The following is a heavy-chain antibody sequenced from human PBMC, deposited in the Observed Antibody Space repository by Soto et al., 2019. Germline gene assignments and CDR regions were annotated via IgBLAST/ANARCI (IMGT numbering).Heavy chain of an antibody. CDR2: ISGSVGST. CDR1: GFTFSSYA. J-gene: IGHJ4*02. Sequence: GGSLRLSCAASGFTFSSYAMSWVRQAPGKGLEWVSAISGSVGSTYYADSVKGRFTISRDNSKNTLYLQMNSLRAEDTAVYYCAKDGDYDSSGYYFTHFDYWGQGTLVTVSS. CDR3: AKDGDYDSSGYYFTHFDY. D-gene: IGHD3-22*01. V-gene: IGHV3-23*01.